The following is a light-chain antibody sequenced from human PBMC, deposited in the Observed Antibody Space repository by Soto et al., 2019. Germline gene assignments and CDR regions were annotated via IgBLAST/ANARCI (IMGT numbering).Light chain of an antibody. CDR2: GAS. J-gene: IGKJ1*01. CDR3: HHYGCAPWT. Sequence: EIALTQSPGTLYLSPGERATLSCRASQSVNSILAWFQQKRGQAARLLIYGASNRATGIPDRFSGSETETDFTLTITRREREEFALYSCHHYGCAPWTVGRGTKVETK. CDR1: QSVNSI. V-gene: IGKV3-20*01.